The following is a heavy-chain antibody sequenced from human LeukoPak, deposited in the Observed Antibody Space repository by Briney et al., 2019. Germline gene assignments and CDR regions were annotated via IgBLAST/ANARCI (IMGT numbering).Heavy chain of an antibody. CDR3: ARDRKPYLEALRRGDYFDY. CDR1: GYTFSIYY. J-gene: IGHJ4*02. V-gene: IGHV1-46*01. CDR2: INPSGGSI. D-gene: IGHD3-16*01. Sequence: ASVKVSCTASGYTFSIYYMHWVRQAPGQGLEWMGKINPSGGSIRYAQKFQGRVTMTRDMSTSTVYMELSSLRSEDTALYYCARDRKPYLEALRRGDYFDYWGQGTLVAVSS.